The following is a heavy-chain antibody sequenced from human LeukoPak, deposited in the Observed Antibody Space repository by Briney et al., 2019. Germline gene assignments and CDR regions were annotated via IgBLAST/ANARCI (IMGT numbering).Heavy chain of an antibody. CDR1: GFIFSGSD. Sequence: PGGSLKLSCAASGFIFSGSDMHWVRQASGKGLEWVGRIKSKANSYATAYAASVRGRFTISRDNSKDTLYLQMNRLRGDGTAVYYCARDPNGDYFGAFDFLGQGTMVSVSS. D-gene: IGHD4-17*01. CDR2: IKSKANSYAT. CDR3: ARDPNGDYFGAFDF. V-gene: IGHV3-73*01. J-gene: IGHJ3*01.